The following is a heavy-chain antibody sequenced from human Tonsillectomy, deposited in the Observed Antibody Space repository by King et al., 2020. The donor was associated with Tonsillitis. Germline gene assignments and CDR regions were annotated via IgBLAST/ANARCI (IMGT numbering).Heavy chain of an antibody. CDR1: GGSISSGGYS. CDR2: IYHSGSI. J-gene: IGHJ4*02. D-gene: IGHD5-12*01. CDR3: ARVYSGYYFDY. V-gene: IGHV4-30-2*01. Sequence: LQLQESGSGLVKPSQTLSLTCAVSGGSISSGGYSWSWIRQPPGKGLEWIGYIYHSGSIYYNPSLKSRVTISVDRSKNQFSLKLSSVTAADTAVYYCARVYSGYYFDYWGQGTLVTVSS.